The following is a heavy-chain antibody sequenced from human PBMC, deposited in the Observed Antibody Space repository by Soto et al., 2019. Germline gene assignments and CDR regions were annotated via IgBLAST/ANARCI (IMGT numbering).Heavy chain of an antibody. Sequence: QVQLVQSGAEVKKPGASVKVSCKASGYTFTGYYMHWVRQAPGQGLEWMGWINPNSGGTNYAQKFQGGVTMTRDTSISTAYMELSRLRSDDTAVYYCARGGGGSYGGKYYYYGMDVWGQGTTVTVSS. CDR3: ARGGGGSYGGKYYYYGMDV. CDR1: GYTFTGYY. J-gene: IGHJ6*02. CDR2: INPNSGGT. V-gene: IGHV1-2*02. D-gene: IGHD1-26*01.